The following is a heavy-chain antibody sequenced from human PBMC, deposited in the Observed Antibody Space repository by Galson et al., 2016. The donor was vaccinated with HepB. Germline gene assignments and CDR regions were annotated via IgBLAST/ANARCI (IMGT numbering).Heavy chain of an antibody. J-gene: IGHJ5*02. CDR2: IYYSGSI. CDR3: ATGPPGDSSGYYYA. V-gene: IGHV4-59*01. D-gene: IGHD3-22*01. Sequence: ETLSLTCTVSGGSISSYYWSWIRQPPGKGLEWIGYIYYSGSIKYNPSLKSRVSISVDTSKNQISLNLSSVSAADTAVYYCATGPPGDSSGYYYAWGQGTLVTVSS. CDR1: GGSISSYY.